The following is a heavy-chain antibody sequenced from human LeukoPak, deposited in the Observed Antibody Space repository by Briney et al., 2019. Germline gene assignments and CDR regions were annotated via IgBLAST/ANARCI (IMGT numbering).Heavy chain of an antibody. J-gene: IGHJ6*03. CDR1: GGSISSSSYY. CDR3: AREPHIAVADFYYYYYMDV. Sequence: SETLSLTCTVSGGSISSSSYYWGWIRQPPGKGLEWIGRVYYTGDTDYNSSLKSRVTISVDMSKTQFSLKLTSVTAADTAVYCCAREPHIAVADFYYYYYMDVWGKGTTVTVSS. V-gene: IGHV4-39*07. D-gene: IGHD6-19*01. CDR2: VYYTGDT.